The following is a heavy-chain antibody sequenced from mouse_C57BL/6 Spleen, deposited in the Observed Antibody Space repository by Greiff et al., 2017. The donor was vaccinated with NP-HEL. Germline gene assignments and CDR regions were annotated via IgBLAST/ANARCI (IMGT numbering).Heavy chain of an antibody. CDR3: ARSPYDYDGWFAY. CDR2: IDPSDSYT. CDR1: GYTFTSYW. V-gene: IGHV1-50*01. D-gene: IGHD2-4*01. J-gene: IGHJ3*01. Sequence: QVQLQQPGAELVKPGASVKLSCKASGYTFTSYWMQWVKQRPGQGLEWIGEIDPSDSYTNYNQKFKGKATLTVDTSSSTAYMQLSSLTSEDSAVYYCARSPYDYDGWFAYWGQGTLVTVSA.